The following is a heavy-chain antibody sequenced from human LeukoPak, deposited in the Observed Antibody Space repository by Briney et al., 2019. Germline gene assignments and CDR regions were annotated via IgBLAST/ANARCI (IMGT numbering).Heavy chain of an antibody. V-gene: IGHV3-48*03. CDR2: ISSSGSTI. D-gene: IGHD5-12*01. CDR3: AREGGGYSGYEIY. CDR1: GFTFSSYE. Sequence: QSGGSLRLSCAASGFTFSSYEMNWVRQAPGKGLEWVSYISSSGSTIYYADSVKGRFTISRDNAKNSLYLQMNSLRAEDTAVYYCAREGGGYSGYEIYWGQGTLVTVSS. J-gene: IGHJ4*02.